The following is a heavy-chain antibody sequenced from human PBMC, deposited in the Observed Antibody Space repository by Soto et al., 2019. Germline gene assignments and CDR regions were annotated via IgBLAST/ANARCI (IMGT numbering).Heavy chain of an antibody. V-gene: IGHV1-58*01. CDR1: GFTFTSSA. J-gene: IGHJ4*02. CDR2: IAVGSGYT. CDR3: AADATAWQQMVPSDY. Sequence: ASVKVSCKASGFTFTSSAFQWVRQARGQRLEWIGWIAVGSGYTNYAQRFQDRVTLTRDMSTATTYMELSRLTSEDTAIYYCAADATAWQQMVPSDYWGQGTLVTVS. D-gene: IGHD2-8*01.